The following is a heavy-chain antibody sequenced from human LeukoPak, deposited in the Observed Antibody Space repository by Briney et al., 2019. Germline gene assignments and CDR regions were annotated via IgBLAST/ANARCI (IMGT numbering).Heavy chain of an antibody. CDR3: ARGRGSTSFLGGWFDP. J-gene: IGHJ5*02. CDR2: INGDGSST. CDR1: GSTFSSYW. V-gene: IGHV3-74*01. D-gene: IGHD2-2*01. Sequence: PGGSLRLSCAASGSTFSSYWMHWVRQAPGKGLVWVSRINGDGSSTSYADSVKGRFTISRDNAKNTLYLQMSSLRAEDTAVYYCARGRGSTSFLGGWFDPWGQGTLVTVSS.